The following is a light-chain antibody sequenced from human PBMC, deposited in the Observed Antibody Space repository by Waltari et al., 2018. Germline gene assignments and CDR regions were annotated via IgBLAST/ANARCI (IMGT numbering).Light chain of an antibody. Sequence: EIVFTQSPGTLALSPGERATLPCRSSQSISKYLAWYQQKPGQAPGHLIYHSSSRAAGIPVRFSGSGSGTDFSLSISRLEAEDFAVYYCQHYESLPVTFGQGTKVEIK. CDR2: HSS. CDR3: QHYESLPVT. J-gene: IGKJ1*01. CDR1: QSISKY. V-gene: IGKV3-20*01.